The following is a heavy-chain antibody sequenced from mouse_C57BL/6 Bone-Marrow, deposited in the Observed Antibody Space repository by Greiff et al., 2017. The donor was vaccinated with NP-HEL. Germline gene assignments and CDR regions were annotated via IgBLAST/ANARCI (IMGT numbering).Heavy chain of an antibody. CDR1: GYTFTSYW. Sequence: VQLRQPGAELVKPGASVKLSCKASGYTFTSYWMHWVKQRPGQGLEWIGMIHPNSGSTNYNEKFKSKATLTVDKSSSTAYMQLSSLTSEDSAVYYCARGRALAWFAYWGQGTLVTVSA. CDR2: IHPNSGST. J-gene: IGHJ3*01. D-gene: IGHD3-1*01. CDR3: ARGRALAWFAY. V-gene: IGHV1-64*01.